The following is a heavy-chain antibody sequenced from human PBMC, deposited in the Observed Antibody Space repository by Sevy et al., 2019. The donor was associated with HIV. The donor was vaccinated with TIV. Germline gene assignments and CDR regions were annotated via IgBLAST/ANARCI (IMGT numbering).Heavy chain of an antibody. V-gene: IGHV1-8*01. CDR1: GYTFTSYD. J-gene: IGHJ6*02. D-gene: IGHD3-3*01. Sequence: ASVKVSCEASGYTFTSYDINWVRQATGQGLEWMGWMSPNSGATGFAQKLQGRVTLTRNTSISTAYMEVSSLRSEDTAVYYCASGGNGDFWSYEYYYYGMDVWGQGTTVTVSS. CDR3: ASGGNGDFWSYEYYYYGMDV. CDR2: MSPNSGAT.